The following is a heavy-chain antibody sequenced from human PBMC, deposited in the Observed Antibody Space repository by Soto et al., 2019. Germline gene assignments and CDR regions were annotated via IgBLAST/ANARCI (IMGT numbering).Heavy chain of an antibody. CDR2: IKEDGSEK. CDR1: GFIFSRYW. J-gene: IGHJ4*02. CDR3: ARGGHDYSLDY. D-gene: IGHD5-12*01. Sequence: GGSLRLSCAASGFIFSRYWMSWVRQAPGKGLEWVANIKEDGSEKYDVDSVKGRFIISRDNAKDSLYLQMTSLAAEDTAVYYCARGGHDYSLDYWGQGTLVTVSS. V-gene: IGHV3-7*01.